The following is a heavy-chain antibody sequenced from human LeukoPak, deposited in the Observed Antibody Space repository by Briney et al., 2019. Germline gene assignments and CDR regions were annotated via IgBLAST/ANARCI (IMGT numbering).Heavy chain of an antibody. J-gene: IGHJ6*02. D-gene: IGHD5-12*01. V-gene: IGHV4-59*01. CDR1: GGSISSYY. CDR2: IYYSGST. Sequence: SETLSLTCTVSGGSISSYYWSWIRQPPGKGLEWIGYIYYSGSTNYNPSLKSRVTISVDMSKNQFSLKLSSVTAADTAVYYCARGFGSGYDFPTYYSGMDVWGQGTTVTVAS. CDR3: ARGFGSGYDFPTYYSGMDV.